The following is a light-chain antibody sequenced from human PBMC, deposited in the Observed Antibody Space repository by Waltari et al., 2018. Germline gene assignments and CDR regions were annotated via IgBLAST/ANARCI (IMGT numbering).Light chain of an antibody. CDR1: SSDVGVYNY. V-gene: IGLV2-14*03. CDR2: DVT. Sequence: QSALTQPASVSGSPGQSITISCTGTSSDVGVYNYVSWFQQHPAKAPRLLIFDVTNRPSGVSNRFSGSKSGNTASLTISGLQAEDEADYYCSSYTSRATWVFGGGTRLAVL. CDR3: SSYTSRATWV. J-gene: IGLJ3*02.